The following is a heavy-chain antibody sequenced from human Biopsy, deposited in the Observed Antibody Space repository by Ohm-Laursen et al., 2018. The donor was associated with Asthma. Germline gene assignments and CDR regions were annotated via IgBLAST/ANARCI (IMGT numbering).Heavy chain of an antibody. D-gene: IGHD3-9*01. J-gene: IGHJ5*02. CDR3: PKAERYFYWYWFDP. CDR2: ISGSGGST. CDR1: GFTFSSYA. V-gene: IGHV3-23*01. Sequence: SLRLSCAASGFTFSSYAMSWVRQAPGKGLEWVSAISGSGGSTYYADSVKGRFTISRDNSKITLYLQMNSLTAVETGVYYCPKAERYFYWYWFDPWGQGTLVTVSS.